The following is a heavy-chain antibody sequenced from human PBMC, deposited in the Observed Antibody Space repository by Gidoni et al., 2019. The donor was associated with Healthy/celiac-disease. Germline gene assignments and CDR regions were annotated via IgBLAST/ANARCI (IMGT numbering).Heavy chain of an antibody. D-gene: IGHD4-17*01. Sequence: QLQLQESGPGLVKPSETLSLTCTVSGGSISSSSYYWGWIRQPPGKGLEWIGRIYYSGSTYYNPSLKSRVTISVDTSKNQFSLKLSSVTAADTAVYYCARHPSTTVKYSWFDPWGQGTLVTVSS. V-gene: IGHV4-39*01. CDR2: IYYSGST. J-gene: IGHJ5*02. CDR3: ARHPSTTVKYSWFDP. CDR1: GGSISSSSYY.